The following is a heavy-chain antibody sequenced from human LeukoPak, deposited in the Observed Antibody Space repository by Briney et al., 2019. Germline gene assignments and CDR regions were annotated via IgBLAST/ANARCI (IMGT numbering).Heavy chain of an antibody. CDR3: ARYPDGATDFDR. Sequence: GASVKVSCKASGYIFTNYGISWVRQAPGQGREWMGWISVHNGHTNYAQKFQGRVTMSTDTSTSTAYMELRSLRSDDTAVYYWARYPDGATDFDRWGRGTLVIVYS. V-gene: IGHV1-18*04. CDR1: GYIFTNYG. D-gene: IGHD5-24*01. CDR2: ISVHNGHT. J-gene: IGHJ4*02.